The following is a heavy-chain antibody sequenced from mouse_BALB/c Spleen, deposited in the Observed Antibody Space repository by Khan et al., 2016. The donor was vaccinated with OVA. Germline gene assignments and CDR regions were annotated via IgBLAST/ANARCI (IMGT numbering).Heavy chain of an antibody. J-gene: IGHJ3*01. CDR2: INPSNGYT. V-gene: IGHV1-4*01. Sequence: VQLVESGAELARPGASVKMSCKASGYTFTSYTIHWIKKRPGQGLEWIGYINPSNGYTNYNQKFKDKATLTTDKSSTTAYLQLSSLTSDDSAVYNCVRDGAYHRNDGWFAYWGQGPLVTVSA. D-gene: IGHD2-14*01. CDR3: VRDGAYHRNDGWFAY. CDR1: GYTFTSYT.